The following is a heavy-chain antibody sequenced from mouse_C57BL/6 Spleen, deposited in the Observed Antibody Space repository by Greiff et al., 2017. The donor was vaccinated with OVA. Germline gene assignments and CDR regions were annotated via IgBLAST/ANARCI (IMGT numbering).Heavy chain of an antibody. CDR3: ARDYSNYVRDYYAMDY. CDR1: GYTFTSYW. Sequence: QVHVKQPGAELVKPGASVKLSCKASGYTFTSYWMHWVKQRPGQGLEWIGMIHPNSGSTNYNEKFKSKATLTVDKSSSTAYMQLSSLTSEDSAVYYCARDYSNYVRDYYAMDYWGQGTSVTVSS. D-gene: IGHD2-5*01. CDR2: IHPNSGST. V-gene: IGHV1-64*01. J-gene: IGHJ4*01.